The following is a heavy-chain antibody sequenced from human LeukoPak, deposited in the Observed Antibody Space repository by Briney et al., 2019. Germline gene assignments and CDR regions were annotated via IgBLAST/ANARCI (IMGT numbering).Heavy chain of an antibody. Sequence: SETLSLTCTVSGGSISSYSWSWIRQPPGKGLEWIGYMYTRGSTNDNPSLKSRVTISRDTSKNQLSLSVTSVTAADTAIYYCARHYLYGDPPSFDIWGQGAMVTVPS. CDR1: GGSISSYS. V-gene: IGHV4-4*08. CDR2: MYTRGST. D-gene: IGHD2-21*02. J-gene: IGHJ3*02. CDR3: ARHYLYGDPPSFDI.